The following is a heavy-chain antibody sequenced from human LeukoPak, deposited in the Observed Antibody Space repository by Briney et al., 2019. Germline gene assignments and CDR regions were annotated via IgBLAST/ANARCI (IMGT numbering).Heavy chain of an antibody. V-gene: IGHV1-8*01. CDR1: GYTFTSYD. D-gene: IGHD6-13*01. Sequence: ASVKVSCKASGYTFTSYDINWVRQATGQGLEWMGWMNPNSGNTGYAQKFQGRVTMTRNTSISTAYMELSSLRSEDTAVYYCARVSAAGTRYYYYYGMDVWGQGTTVTVSS. J-gene: IGHJ6*02. CDR3: ARVSAAGTRYYYYYGMDV. CDR2: MNPNSGNT.